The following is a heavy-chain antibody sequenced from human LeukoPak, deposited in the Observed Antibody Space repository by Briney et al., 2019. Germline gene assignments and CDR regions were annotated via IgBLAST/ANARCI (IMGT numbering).Heavy chain of an antibody. Sequence: GGSLRLSCAASGFXFSSYEMNWVRQAPGKGLKWVSYISSSGSTIYYADSVKGRFTISRDNAKNSLYLQMNSLRAEDTAVYYCARRGTSSSWAHFDYWGQGTLVTVSS. J-gene: IGHJ4*02. CDR2: ISSSGSTI. V-gene: IGHV3-48*03. CDR3: ARRGTSSSWAHFDY. CDR1: GFXFSSYE. D-gene: IGHD6-13*01.